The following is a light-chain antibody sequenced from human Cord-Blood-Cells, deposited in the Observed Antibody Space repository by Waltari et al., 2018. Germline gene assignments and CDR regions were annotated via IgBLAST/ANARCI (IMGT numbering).Light chain of an antibody. V-gene: IGLV2-14*01. CDR2: EVS. CDR3: SSYTSSSTYV. J-gene: IGLJ1*01. CDR1: SSDVGGHNY. Sequence: QSALTQPVSVSGSPGQSITISCTGTSSDVGGHNYVSWYQQHPGKAPKLIIYEVSNRPSGVSNRFSGSKSGNTASLTISGLQAEDEADYYCSSYTSSSTYVFGTGTKVTVL.